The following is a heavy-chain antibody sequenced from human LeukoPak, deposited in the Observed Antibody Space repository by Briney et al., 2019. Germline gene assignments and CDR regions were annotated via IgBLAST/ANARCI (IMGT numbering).Heavy chain of an antibody. D-gene: IGHD2-2*01. V-gene: IGHV1-2*02. CDR1: GYTFTGYY. Sequence: ASVKVSCTASGYTFTGYYMHWVRQAPGQGLEWMGWINPNSGGTNYAQKFQGRVTMTRNTSISTAYMELSRLRSDDTAVYYCARGCSSTSCYYPSWGQGTLVTVSS. CDR2: INPNSGGT. J-gene: IGHJ4*02. CDR3: ARGCSSTSCYYPS.